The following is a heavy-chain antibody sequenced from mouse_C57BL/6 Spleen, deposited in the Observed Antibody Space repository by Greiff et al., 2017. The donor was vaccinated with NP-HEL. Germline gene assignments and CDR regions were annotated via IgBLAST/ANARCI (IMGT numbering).Heavy chain of an antibody. CDR2: IHPSDSDT. CDR1: GYTFTSYW. J-gene: IGHJ3*01. Sequence: QVHVKQPGAELVKPGASVKVSCKASGYTFTSYWMHWVKQRPGQGLEWIGRIHPSDSDTNYNQKFKGKATLTVDKSSSTAYMQLSSLTSEDSAVYYCAIVPEFAYWGQGTLVTVSA. CDR3: AIVPEFAY. V-gene: IGHV1-74*01.